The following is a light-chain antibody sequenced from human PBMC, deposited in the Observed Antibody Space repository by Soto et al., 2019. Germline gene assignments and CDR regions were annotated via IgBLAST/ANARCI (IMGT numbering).Light chain of an antibody. V-gene: IGKV3-15*01. CDR1: ESVSSH. CDR2: DSS. J-gene: IGKJ1*01. CDR3: QQYGTSTRT. Sequence: EIARTQSAATLSVSPGQRATLSCRASESVSSHLAWYQQKPGQAPRLLIYDSSTRATGIPARFSGSGSGTDFTLTISGLENEDFAVYYCQQYGTSTRTFGQGTKVDIK.